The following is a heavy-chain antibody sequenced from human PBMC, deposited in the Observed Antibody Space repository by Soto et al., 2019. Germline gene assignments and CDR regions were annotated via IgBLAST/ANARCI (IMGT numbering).Heavy chain of an antibody. D-gene: IGHD6-6*01. CDR3: ARGKEARPNWFDP. CDR1: GGSISSYY. J-gene: IGHJ5*02. CDR2: IYYSGST. Sequence: SETLSLTCTVSGGSISSYYWSWIRQPPGKGLEWIGYIYYSGSTNYNPSLKSRVTISVDTSKNQFSLKLSSVTAADTAVYYCARGKEARPNWFDPWGQGTLVTVSS. V-gene: IGHV4-59*01.